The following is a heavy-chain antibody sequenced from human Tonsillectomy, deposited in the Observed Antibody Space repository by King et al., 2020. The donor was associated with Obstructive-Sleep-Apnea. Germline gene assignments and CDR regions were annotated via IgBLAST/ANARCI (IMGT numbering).Heavy chain of an antibody. Sequence: QLQESGSGLVKPSQTLSLTCAVSGGSISSGGYSWSWIRQPPGKGLEWIGYIYHSGSTYYNPSLKSRVTISVDRSKNQFSLKLSSVTAADTAVYYCASLKLLHFDYWGQGTLVTVSS. CDR2: IYHSGST. CDR1: GGSISSGGYS. J-gene: IGHJ4*02. V-gene: IGHV4-30-2*01. D-gene: IGHD2-15*01. CDR3: ASLKLLHFDY.